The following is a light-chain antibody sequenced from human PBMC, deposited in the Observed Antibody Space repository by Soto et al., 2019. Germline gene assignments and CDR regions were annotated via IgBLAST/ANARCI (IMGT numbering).Light chain of an antibody. Sequence: DIVMTQSPDSLAVSLGERATINCRSSQSVLYSSNNMNYLAWYQQKPGQPPKLLISWASTRESGVPDRFSGSGSGTDFTLTISSLQAEDVAVYYCQQYLRTPDTFGQGTKLEIK. V-gene: IGKV4-1*01. J-gene: IGKJ2*01. CDR1: QSVLYSSNNMNY. CDR3: QQYLRTPDT. CDR2: WAS.